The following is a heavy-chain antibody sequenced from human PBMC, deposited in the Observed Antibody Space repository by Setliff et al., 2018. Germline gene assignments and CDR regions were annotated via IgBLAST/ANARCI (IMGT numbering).Heavy chain of an antibody. J-gene: IGHJ4*02. CDR2: IYYSGST. D-gene: IGHD4-17*01. CDR3: ARGKGYGDYNT. V-gene: IGHV4-61*08. Sequence: SETLSLTCTVSGGSISSGGYYWSWIRQHPGKGLEWIGYIYYSGSTNYNPSLKSRVTISVDTSKNQFSLKLSSVTAADAAVYYCARGKGYGDYNTWGQGLLVTVSS. CDR1: GGSISSGGYY.